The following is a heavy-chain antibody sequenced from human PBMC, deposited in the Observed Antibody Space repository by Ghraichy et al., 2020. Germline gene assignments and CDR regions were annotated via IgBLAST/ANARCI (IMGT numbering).Heavy chain of an antibody. CDR2: IDHSGST. CDR1: GGSFSGYY. D-gene: IGHD5-12*01. V-gene: IGHV4-34*01. J-gene: IGHJ6*02. Sequence: SETLSLTCAVYGGSFSGYYWSWIRQPPGKGLECIGEIDHSGSTNHNPSLRSRVTISVDTSRNQFSLKLSSVTAADTAVYYCARATIRDGMDVWGQGTTVTVSS. CDR3: ARATIRDGMDV.